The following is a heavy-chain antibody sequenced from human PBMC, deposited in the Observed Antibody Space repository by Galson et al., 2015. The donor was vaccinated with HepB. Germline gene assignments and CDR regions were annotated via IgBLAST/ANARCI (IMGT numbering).Heavy chain of an antibody. CDR2: IYWDDDK. CDR3: AHSGDGSGPHAITEYFQH. CDR1: GFSLSTSGVG. V-gene: IGHV2-5*02. Sequence: PALVKPTQTLTLTCTLSGFSLSTSGVGVGWIRQPPGKALEWLALIYWDDDKRYSPSLKSRLTITKDTSKNQVVLTMTNMDPVDTATYYCAHSGDGSGPHAITEYFQHWGQGTLVTVSS. D-gene: IGHD3-10*01. J-gene: IGHJ1*01.